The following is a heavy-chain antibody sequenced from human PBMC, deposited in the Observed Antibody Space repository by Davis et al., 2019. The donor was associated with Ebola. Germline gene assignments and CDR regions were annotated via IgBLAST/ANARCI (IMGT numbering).Heavy chain of an antibody. CDR1: GFTFDDYT. Sequence: GESLKISCAASGFTFDDYTIHWVRPAPGKGLEWVSLISWDGESTWYADSVKGRFTISRDNSKNSLYLQMNNLRTEDTALYYCTRGERYYDGSGPFVGEGAYYMDVWGKGTTVTVSS. CDR3: TRGERYYDGSGPFVGEGAYYMDV. J-gene: IGHJ6*03. V-gene: IGHV3-43*01. CDR2: ISWDGEST. D-gene: IGHD3-22*01.